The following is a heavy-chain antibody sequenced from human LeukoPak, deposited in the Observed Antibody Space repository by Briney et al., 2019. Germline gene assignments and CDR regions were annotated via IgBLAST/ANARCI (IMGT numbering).Heavy chain of an antibody. CDR2: ISGSGTTT. CDR1: GFTFSNYA. D-gene: IGHD3-10*01. V-gene: IGHV3-23*01. J-gene: IGHJ4*02. Sequence: PGGSLRLSCAASGFTFSNYAISWVRQAPGKGLEWVTGISGSGTTTYFADSVKGRFTISRDNSEDTVYLQMNSLRAEDTALYYCAKLNRVAIIRGESGFDYWGQGTLVTVSS. CDR3: AKLNRVAIIRGESGFDY.